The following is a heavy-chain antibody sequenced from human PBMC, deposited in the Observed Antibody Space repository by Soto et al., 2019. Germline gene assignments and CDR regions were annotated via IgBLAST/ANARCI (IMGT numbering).Heavy chain of an antibody. CDR2: VSYSGST. CDR1: GGSVSGYY. Sequence: SETLSLTCTVSGGSVSGYYWSWIRQPPGKGLEWIGYVSYSGSTNYNPSLKSRVTISVDTSKNQFSLKLSSVTAADTAVYYCARDPGDSSYPDYWGQGFLVTVSS. D-gene: IGHD3-10*01. J-gene: IGHJ4*02. V-gene: IGHV4-59*02. CDR3: ARDPGDSSYPDY.